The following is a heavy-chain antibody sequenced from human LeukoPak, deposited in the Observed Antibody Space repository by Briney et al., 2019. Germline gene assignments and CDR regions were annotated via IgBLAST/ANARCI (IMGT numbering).Heavy chain of an antibody. CDR2: INPNSGGT. CDR3: ARDANVAIAGYGCFAP. Sequence: ASVKVSCKAAASRVTFNYIHRIRQAPGQGLEWMGWINPNSGGTNYAQKFQGRVTMTRDTSLSTAYMELNRLTSDDTAVLHCARDANVAIAGYGCFAPWGKGTLVTVSS. CDR1: ASRVTFNY. V-gene: IGHV1-2*02. J-gene: IGHJ5*02. D-gene: IGHD6-13*01.